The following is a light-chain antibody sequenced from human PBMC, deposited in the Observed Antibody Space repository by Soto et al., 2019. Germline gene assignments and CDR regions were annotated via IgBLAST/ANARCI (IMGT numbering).Light chain of an antibody. CDR3: QQYGTSPQT. CDR2: GAS. CDR1: QSVDSSY. V-gene: IGKV3-20*01. Sequence: PGERATLSCRASQSVDSSYLAWYQQKPGQAPRLLIYGASSRATGIPDRFSGSGSGTDFTLTISRLEPEDFAVYYCQQYGTSPQTFGQGTKVEIK. J-gene: IGKJ1*01.